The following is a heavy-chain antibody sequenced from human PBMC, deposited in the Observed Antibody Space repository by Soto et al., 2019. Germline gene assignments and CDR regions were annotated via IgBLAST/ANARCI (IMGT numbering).Heavy chain of an antibody. CDR2: IYYSGST. CDR1: GGSISSYY. J-gene: IGHJ2*01. V-gene: IGHV4-59*01. Sequence: PSETLSLTCAVYGGSISSYYWSWIRQPPGKGLEWIGYIYYSGSTNYNPSLKSRVTISVDTSKNQFSLKLSSVTAADTAVYYCARTVVVTASWYFDLWGRGTLVTVSS. D-gene: IGHD2-21*02. CDR3: ARTVVVTASWYFDL.